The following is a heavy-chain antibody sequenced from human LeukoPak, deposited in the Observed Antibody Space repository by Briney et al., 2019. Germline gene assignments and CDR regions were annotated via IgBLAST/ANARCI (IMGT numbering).Heavy chain of an antibody. V-gene: IGHV3-23*01. Sequence: PGGSLRLSCAASGFPFMRHAMAWVRQAPGKGLQWVSAISGSGSDTYYAESVKGRFTISRDNSRDMLYLQMNGLTFEDTAFYYCARASPPDEDGYSSLAYWGQGAPVTVSS. CDR2: ISGSGSDT. CDR1: GFPFMRHA. J-gene: IGHJ4*02. CDR3: ARASPPDEDGYSSLAY. D-gene: IGHD2-21*01.